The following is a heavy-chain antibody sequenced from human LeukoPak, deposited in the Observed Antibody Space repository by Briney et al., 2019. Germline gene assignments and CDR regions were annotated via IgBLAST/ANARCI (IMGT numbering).Heavy chain of an antibody. Sequence: NPSETLSLTCAVYGGSFSGYYWSWIRQPPGKGLEWIGEINHSGSTNSNPSLKSRVTISVDTSKNQFSLKLSSVTAADTAVYYCARGLRSADAFDIWGQGTMVTVSS. CDR3: ARGLRSADAFDI. J-gene: IGHJ3*02. CDR1: GGSFSGYY. V-gene: IGHV4-34*01. CDR2: INHSGST.